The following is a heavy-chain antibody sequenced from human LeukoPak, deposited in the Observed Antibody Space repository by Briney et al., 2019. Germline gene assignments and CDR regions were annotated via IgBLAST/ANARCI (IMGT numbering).Heavy chain of an antibody. CDR3: VRDLILVWTPGDDFDF. CDR2: INEDATTI. D-gene: IGHD3-16*01. CDR1: GFAFSAYW. J-gene: IGHJ4*02. V-gene: IGHV3-74*01. Sequence: GGSLRLSCAASGFAFSAYWVHWVRQAPGKGLEWVSRINEDATTITYADSVKGRFIISRDNSKKSLYLQMNNLRAEDTAVYYCVRDLILVWTPGDDFDFWGQGTLVIVSS.